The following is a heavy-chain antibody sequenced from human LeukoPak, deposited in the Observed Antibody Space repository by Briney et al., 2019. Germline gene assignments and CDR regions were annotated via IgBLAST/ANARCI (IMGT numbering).Heavy chain of an antibody. CDR3: ARRVRDDILTGYYRRYNWFDP. Sequence: SETLSLTCTVSGGSISSSSYYWGWIRQPPGKGLEWIGSIYYSGSTYYNPSLKSRVTISVDTSKNQFSLKLSSVTAADTAVYYCARRVRDDILTGYYRRYNWFDPWGQGTLVTVSS. D-gene: IGHD3-9*01. J-gene: IGHJ5*02. CDR2: IYYSGST. CDR1: GGSISSSSYY. V-gene: IGHV4-39*07.